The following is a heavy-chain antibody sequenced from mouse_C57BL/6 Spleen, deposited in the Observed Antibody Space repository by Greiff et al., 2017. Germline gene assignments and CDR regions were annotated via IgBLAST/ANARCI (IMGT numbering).Heavy chain of an antibody. V-gene: IGHV1-52*01. J-gene: IGHJ1*03. D-gene: IGHD1-1*01. Sequence: QVQLQQPGAELVRPGSSVKLSCKASGYTFTSYWMHWVKQRPIQGLEWIGNIDPSDSETHYNQKFKDKATLTVDKSSSTAYMQLSSLTSEDSAVYYCARSLSYYGSSYWYFDVWGTGTTVTVSS. CDR1: GYTFTSYW. CDR2: IDPSDSET. CDR3: ARSLSYYGSSYWYFDV.